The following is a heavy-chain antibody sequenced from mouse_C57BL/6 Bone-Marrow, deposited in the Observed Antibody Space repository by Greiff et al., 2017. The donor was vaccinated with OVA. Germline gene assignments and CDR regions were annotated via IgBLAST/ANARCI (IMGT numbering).Heavy chain of an antibody. D-gene: IGHD2-10*02. CDR2: IYWDDDK. J-gene: IGHJ4*01. V-gene: IGHV8-12*01. Sequence: QVTLKVSGPGILQSSQTLSLTCSFSGFSLSTSGMGVSWIRQPSGKGLEWLAHIYWDDDKRYNPSLKSRLTISKDTSRNQVFLKITSVDTADTATYYCARSPNGYGNSVYAMDYWGQGTSVTVSS. CDR3: ARSPNGYGNSVYAMDY. CDR1: GFSLSTSGMG.